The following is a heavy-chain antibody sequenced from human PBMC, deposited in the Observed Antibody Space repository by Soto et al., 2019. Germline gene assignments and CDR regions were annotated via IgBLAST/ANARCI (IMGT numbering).Heavy chain of an antibody. D-gene: IGHD4-17*01. CDR1: GFSLSTSGVG. CDR3: AHRQRTVYFDY. CDR2: IYWDDDK. J-gene: IGHJ4*02. Sequence: QITLKESGPTLVKPTQTLTLTCTFSGFSLSTSGVGVGWIRQPPGKALEWLALIYWDDDKRYSPSLKSRLTXTMXTSKNQVVLTMTNMDPVDTATYYCAHRQRTVYFDYWGQGTLVTVSS. V-gene: IGHV2-5*02.